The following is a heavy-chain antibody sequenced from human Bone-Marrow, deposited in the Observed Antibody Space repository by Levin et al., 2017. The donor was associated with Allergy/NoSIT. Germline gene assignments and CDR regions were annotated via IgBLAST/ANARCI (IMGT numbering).Heavy chain of an antibody. CDR3: TGVIPSYFDY. Sequence: PGGSLRLSCAASGFTFSGSAMHWVRQASGKGLEWVGRIRSKANSYATAYAASVKGRFTISRDDSKNTAYLQMNSLKTEDTAVYYCTGVIPSYFDYWGQGTLVTVSS. CDR1: GFTFSGSA. V-gene: IGHV3-73*01. D-gene: IGHD3-22*01. J-gene: IGHJ4*02. CDR2: IRSKANSYAT.